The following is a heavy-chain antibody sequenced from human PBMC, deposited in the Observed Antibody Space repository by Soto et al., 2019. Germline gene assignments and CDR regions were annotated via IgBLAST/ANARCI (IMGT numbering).Heavy chain of an antibody. V-gene: IGHV3-23*01. CDR2: ISGSGGTT. CDR3: AKTPRQWLVYFDY. CDR1: GFTFSNYA. Sequence: EVQLLESGGGLVQPGGSLRLSCAASGFTFSNYAIAWVRQAPGKGLEWVSGISGSGGTTYYADSVKGRFTISRDNSKDPLHLKMNSLRAEDTAVYYCAKTPRQWLVYFDYWGQGALVTVSS. D-gene: IGHD6-19*01. J-gene: IGHJ4*02.